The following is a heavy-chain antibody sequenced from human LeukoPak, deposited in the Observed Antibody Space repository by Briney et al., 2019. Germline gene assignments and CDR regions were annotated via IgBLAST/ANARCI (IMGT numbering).Heavy chain of an antibody. CDR1: GFTFSNYW. Sequence: GGSLRLSCVVSGFTFSNYWMSWVRQAPGKGLQWVANIKQDGSEKYYVDSVKGRFTMSRDNAKNSLYLQMNSLRAEDTAVYYCARVQWELRGVGSYFEYWGQGALATVSS. V-gene: IGHV3-7*01. J-gene: IGHJ4*02. CDR3: ARVQWELRGVGSYFEY. D-gene: IGHD1-26*01. CDR2: IKQDGSEK.